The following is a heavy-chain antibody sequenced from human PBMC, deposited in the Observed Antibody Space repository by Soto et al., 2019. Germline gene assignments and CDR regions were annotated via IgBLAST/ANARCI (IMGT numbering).Heavy chain of an antibody. CDR2: ISGSGGTT. D-gene: IGHD3-10*01. J-gene: IGHJ4*02. V-gene: IGHV3-23*01. CDR1: GVTFSTYA. Sequence: AGGSLRLSCIASGVTFSTYAMSWVRQAPGKGLEWVSAISGSGGTTYYADSVKGRFTISRDNSKNTLYLQMNSLRAEDTAVYYCAKHRAGFGSGSDTYYFDVWGQGTLVTVS. CDR3: AKHRAGFGSGSDTYYFDV.